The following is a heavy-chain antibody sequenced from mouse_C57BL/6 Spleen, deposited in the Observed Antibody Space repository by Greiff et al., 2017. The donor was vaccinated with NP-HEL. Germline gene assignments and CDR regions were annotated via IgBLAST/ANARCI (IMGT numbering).Heavy chain of an antibody. Sequence: EVQLQQSGAELVRPGASVKLSCTASGFNIKDDYMHWVKQRPEQGLEWIGWIDPENGDTEYASKFQGKATITADTSSNTAYLQLSSLTSEDTAVYYCTTRGNFFAYWGQGTLVTVSA. CDR1: GFNIKDDY. V-gene: IGHV14-4*01. CDR2: IDPENGDT. D-gene: IGHD2-1*01. J-gene: IGHJ3*01. CDR3: TTRGNFFAY.